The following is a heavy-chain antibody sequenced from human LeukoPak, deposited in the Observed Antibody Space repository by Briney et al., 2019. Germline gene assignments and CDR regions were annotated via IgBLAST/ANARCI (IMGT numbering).Heavy chain of an antibody. CDR3: ARASRGYYYYYGMDV. V-gene: IGHV4-59*01. CDR1: GGSISSYY. CDR2: IYYSGST. J-gene: IGHJ6*02. Sequence: SETLSLTCTVSGGSISSYYWGWIRQPPGKGLEWIGYIYYSGSTNYNPSLKSRVTISVDTSKNQFSLKLSSVTAADTAVYYCARASRGYYYYYGMDVWGQGTTVTVSS.